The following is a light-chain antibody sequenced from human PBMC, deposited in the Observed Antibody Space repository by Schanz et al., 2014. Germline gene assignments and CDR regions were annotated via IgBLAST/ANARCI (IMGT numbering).Light chain of an antibody. CDR1: QSVSSY. CDR3: QQYDSPPLT. V-gene: IGKV3-11*01. CDR2: GAS. Sequence: EIVLTQSPATLSLSPGERATLSCRASQSVSSYLAWYQQKPGQAPRLLIYGASTRATGIPARFSGSGSGTEFTLTISRLEPEDFAVYYCQQYDSPPLTFGGGTKVEIK. J-gene: IGKJ4*01.